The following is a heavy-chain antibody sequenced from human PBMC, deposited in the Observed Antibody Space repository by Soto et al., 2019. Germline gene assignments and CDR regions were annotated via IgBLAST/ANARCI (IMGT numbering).Heavy chain of an antibody. CDR1: GYTFTSYD. V-gene: IGHV1-8*01. D-gene: IGHD3-9*01. CDR2: MNPNSGNT. J-gene: IGHJ6*02. CDR3: TVGHDILTGFPYYYGVDV. Sequence: ASVKVSCKASGYTFTSYDINWVRQATGQGLEWMGWMNPNSGNTGYAQKFQGRVTMTRNTSISTAYMELSSLRSEDSAVYYCTVGHDILTGFPYYYGVDVWGQGTTVTVSS.